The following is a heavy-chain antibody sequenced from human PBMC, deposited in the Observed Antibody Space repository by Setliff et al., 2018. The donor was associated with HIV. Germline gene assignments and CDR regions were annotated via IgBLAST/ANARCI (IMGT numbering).Heavy chain of an antibody. CDR2: ISSSSSTI. CDR3: VSVITVLRLYERSYYFDY. V-gene: IGHV3-11*01. Sequence: GGSLRLSCAASGFTFDDYAMSWVRQAPGKGLEWVSYISSSSSTIYYADSVKGRFTISRDNAKKSLYLEMNRLRVDDTAVYYCVSVITVLRLYERSYYFDYWGQGTLVTSPQ. CDR1: GFTFDDYA. D-gene: IGHD3-3*01. J-gene: IGHJ4*02.